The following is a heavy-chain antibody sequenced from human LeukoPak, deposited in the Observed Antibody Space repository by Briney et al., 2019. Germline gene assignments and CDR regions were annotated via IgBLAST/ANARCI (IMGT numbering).Heavy chain of an antibody. CDR2: IYTSGST. D-gene: IGHD3-3*01. J-gene: IGHJ6*03. V-gene: IGHV4-4*07. Sequence: SETLSLTCTVSGGSISSYYWSWIRQPAGKGLEWIGRIYTSGSTNYNPSLKSRVTISVDTSKNQFSLKLSSVTAADTAVYYCASTPARITIFGVVLSDYYYYYMDVWGKGTTVTVSS. CDR1: GGSISSYY. CDR3: ASTPARITIFGVVLSDYYYYYMDV.